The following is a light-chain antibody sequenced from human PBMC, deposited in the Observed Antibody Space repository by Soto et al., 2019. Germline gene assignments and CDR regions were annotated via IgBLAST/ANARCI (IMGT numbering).Light chain of an antibody. J-gene: IGKJ4*01. CDR1: QGVSSS. Sequence: EIVLTQSPATLLWSPGEKAPLSCGAIQGVSSSLAWYQQKPGQAPRLLIYDASNRATGIPARFSGSGSGTDFTLTISSLEPEDFAVYYCQQRSNWPLTFGGGTKVEIK. CDR3: QQRSNWPLT. CDR2: DAS. V-gene: IGKV3-11*01.